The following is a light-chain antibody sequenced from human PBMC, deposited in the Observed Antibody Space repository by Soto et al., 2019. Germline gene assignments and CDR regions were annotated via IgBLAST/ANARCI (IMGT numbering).Light chain of an antibody. V-gene: IGKV3-15*01. CDR2: GAS. Sequence: EIVMTQSPATVSVSPGERATLSCRASQSVSNNLAWYQQKPGQAPRLLIYGASFRATGIPARFSGSWSGTEFTLTINSLQSEDFAVYYCQHYNNWPPYTFGQGTKVEIK. CDR3: QHYNNWPPYT. J-gene: IGKJ2*01. CDR1: QSVSNN.